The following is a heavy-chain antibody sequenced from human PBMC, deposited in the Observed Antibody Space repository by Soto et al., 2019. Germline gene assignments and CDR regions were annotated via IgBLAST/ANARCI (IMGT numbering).Heavy chain of an antibody. CDR3: AQGLRSAYGPFEY. Sequence: GGSLRLSCAASGFTFSSYAMSWVRQAPGKGLEWVSGTSSSGSSTYYAASVKGRFTISRDNSKNTLYLQMNSLSAEDTAVYYCAQGLRSAYGPFEYWGQGTQVTVSS. J-gene: IGHJ4*02. CDR2: TSSSGSST. D-gene: IGHD5-12*01. CDR1: GFTFSSYA. V-gene: IGHV3-23*01.